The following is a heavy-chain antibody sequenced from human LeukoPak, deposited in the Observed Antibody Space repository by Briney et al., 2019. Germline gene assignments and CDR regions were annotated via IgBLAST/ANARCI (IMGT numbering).Heavy chain of an antibody. CDR2: IYPGDSDT. J-gene: IGHJ5*02. Sequence: GESLKISCKGSGYSFTSYWIGWVRQMPGKGLEWMGIIYPGDSDTRYSPSFQGQVTISADKSISTAYLQWSSLKASDTAKYYCAKMGAVDTAMAVNWFDPWGQGTLVTVSS. V-gene: IGHV5-51*01. CDR3: AKMGAVDTAMAVNWFDP. D-gene: IGHD5-18*01. CDR1: GYSFTSYW.